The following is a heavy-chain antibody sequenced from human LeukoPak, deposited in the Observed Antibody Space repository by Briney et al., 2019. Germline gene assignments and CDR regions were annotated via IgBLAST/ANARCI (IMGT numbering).Heavy chain of an antibody. V-gene: IGHV4-4*08. CDR1: GGSISTYY. D-gene: IGHD2-21*01. J-gene: IGHJ5*02. Sequence: SETLSLTCTVSGGSISTYYWSWIRQPPGKGLEWSGYVSTSGTTNYNPSLASRVTMSLDPSKNQISLKVTSVTAADTAVYYCARSELWWFDPWGQGTLVSVSS. CDR3: ARSELWWFDP. CDR2: VSTSGTT.